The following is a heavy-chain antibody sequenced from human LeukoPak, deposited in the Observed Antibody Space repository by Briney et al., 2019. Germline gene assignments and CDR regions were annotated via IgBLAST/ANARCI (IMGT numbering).Heavy chain of an antibody. CDR3: AKGLWQWELRNKGASDI. V-gene: IGHV3-30*02. J-gene: IGHJ3*02. Sequence: GRSLRLSCAASGFTFSSYGMHWVRQAPGKGLEWVAFIRYDGSNKYHADSVKGRFTISRDNSKNTLYLQMNSLRAEDTAVFYCAKGLWQWELRNKGASDIWGQGTMVTVSS. CDR1: GFTFSSYG. D-gene: IGHD1-26*01. CDR2: IRYDGSNK.